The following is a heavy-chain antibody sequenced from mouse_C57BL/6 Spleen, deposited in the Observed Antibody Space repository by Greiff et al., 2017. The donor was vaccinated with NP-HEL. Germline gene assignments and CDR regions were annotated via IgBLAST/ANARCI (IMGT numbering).Heavy chain of an antibody. D-gene: IGHD2-3*01. CDR1: GFTFSSYA. Sequence: EVQRVESGGGLVKPGGSLKLSCAASGFTFSSYAMSWVRQTPEKRLEWVATISDGGSYTYYPDNVKGRFTISRDNAKNNLYLQMSHLKSEDTAMYYCARDDGYYLYWYCDVWGTGTTVTVSS. V-gene: IGHV5-4*01. CDR2: ISDGGSYT. J-gene: IGHJ1*03. CDR3: ARDDGYYLYWYCDV.